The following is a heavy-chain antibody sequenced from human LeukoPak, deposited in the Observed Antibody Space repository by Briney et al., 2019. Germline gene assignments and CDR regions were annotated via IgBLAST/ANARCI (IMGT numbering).Heavy chain of an antibody. Sequence: GVSLRLSCAASGFTFSSYAMSWVRQAPGKGLEWVSAISGSGGSTYYADSVKGRFTISRDNSKNTLYLQMNSLRAEDTAVYYCAKCPAYSGSPTMYYFDYWGQGTLVTVSS. D-gene: IGHD1-26*01. CDR3: AKCPAYSGSPTMYYFDY. CDR1: GFTFSSYA. V-gene: IGHV3-23*01. J-gene: IGHJ4*02. CDR2: ISGSGGST.